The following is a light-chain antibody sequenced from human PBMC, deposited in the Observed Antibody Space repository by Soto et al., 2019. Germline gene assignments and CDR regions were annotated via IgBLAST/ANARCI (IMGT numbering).Light chain of an antibody. CDR2: AAS. V-gene: IGKV1-9*01. CDR3: QQLNSYPWT. Sequence: DIQLTQSPSFLSASVGDRVTITCRASQGIGSNLAWYQQKPGKAPKLLIYAASTLQSGVPSRFSGSGSGTEFTLTISSLQPEDFATYYCQQLNSYPWTFGQGTKVEIK. J-gene: IGKJ1*01. CDR1: QGIGSN.